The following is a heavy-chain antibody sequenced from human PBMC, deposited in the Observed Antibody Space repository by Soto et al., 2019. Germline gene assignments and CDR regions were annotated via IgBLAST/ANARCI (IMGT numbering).Heavy chain of an antibody. Sequence: PGGSLRLSCAASGFTFSSYEMKWVRQAPGKGLEWVSYISSSGSTIYHADSVKGRFTISRDNAKNSLYLQMNSLRVEDTAVYYCARGAYSGFGFDYWGRGTLVTVSS. D-gene: IGHD5-12*01. CDR1: GFTFSSYE. CDR2: ISSSGSTI. CDR3: ARGAYSGFGFDY. J-gene: IGHJ4*02. V-gene: IGHV3-48*03.